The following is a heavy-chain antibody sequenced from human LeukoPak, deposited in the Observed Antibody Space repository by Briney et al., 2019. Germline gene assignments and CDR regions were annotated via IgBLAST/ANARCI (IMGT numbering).Heavy chain of an antibody. CDR3: ARVEADDDYYCYYYLDV. J-gene: IGHJ6*03. Sequence: PSETLSLTCTVSGGSISNYYWSWIRQPPGKGLEWIAYVYYGGSTNYNPSLKSRVSISVDTSKNQFSLKLSSVTAADTAVYYCARVEADDDYYCYYYLDVWGRGTTVTVSS. CDR2: VYYGGST. V-gene: IGHV4-59*01. CDR1: GGSISNYY.